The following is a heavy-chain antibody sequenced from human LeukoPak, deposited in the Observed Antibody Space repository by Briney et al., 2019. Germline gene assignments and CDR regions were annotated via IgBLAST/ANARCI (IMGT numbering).Heavy chain of an antibody. CDR3: ARQYCSSTSCFYAFDI. CDR2: IKQDGSEK. D-gene: IGHD2-2*01. Sequence: GGSLRLSCAASGFTFSSYWMSWVRQAPGKGLEWLANIKQDGSEKYYVDSVKGRFTISRDNAKNSLYLQMNSLRAEDTTVYYCARQYCSSTSCFYAFDIWGQGTMVTVSS. CDR1: GFTFSSYW. V-gene: IGHV3-7*03. J-gene: IGHJ3*02.